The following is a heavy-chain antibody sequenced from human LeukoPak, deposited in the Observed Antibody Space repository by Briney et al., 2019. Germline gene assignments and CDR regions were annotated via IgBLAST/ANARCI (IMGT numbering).Heavy chain of an antibody. Sequence: KPSETLSLTCAVYGGSFSGYYWSWIRQPPGKGLEWIGEINHGGSTNYNPSLKSRVTISVDTSKNQFSLKLSSVTAADTAVYYCARGRPFFSRGYYYVWSYWGQGTLVTVSS. J-gene: IGHJ4*02. CDR2: INHGGST. D-gene: IGHD3-22*01. CDR3: ARGRPFFSRGYYYVWSY. V-gene: IGHV4-34*01. CDR1: GGSFSGYY.